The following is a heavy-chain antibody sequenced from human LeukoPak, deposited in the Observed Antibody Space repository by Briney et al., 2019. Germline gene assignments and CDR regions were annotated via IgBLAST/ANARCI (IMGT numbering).Heavy chain of an antibody. V-gene: IGHV3-30*02. CDR2: IRDDGSNK. CDR1: GFTFSSYG. Sequence: GGSLRLSCAASGFTFSSYGMHWVRQAPGKGLERVAFIRDDGSNKYYADSVKGRFTISRDNSKNTLYLQMNSLRAEDTAVYYCAKAGRGEDYYYYYMDVWGKGTTVTVSS. CDR3: AKAGRGEDYYYYYMDV. J-gene: IGHJ6*03. D-gene: IGHD3-10*01.